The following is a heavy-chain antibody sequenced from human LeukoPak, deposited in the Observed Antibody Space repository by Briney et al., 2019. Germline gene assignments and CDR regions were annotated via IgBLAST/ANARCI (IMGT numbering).Heavy chain of an antibody. CDR3: ARHQTGYCSGGSCPFYFDY. Sequence: GESLKTSFKGSGYRFTSYWNGWGRPMPGKGGEWMGIIYPGDSDTRYSPSFQGQVTISADKSISTAYLQWSSLKASDTAMYYCARHQTGYCSGGSCPFYFDYWGQGTLVTVSS. V-gene: IGHV5-51*01. CDR1: GYRFTSYW. CDR2: IYPGDSDT. J-gene: IGHJ4*02. D-gene: IGHD2-15*01.